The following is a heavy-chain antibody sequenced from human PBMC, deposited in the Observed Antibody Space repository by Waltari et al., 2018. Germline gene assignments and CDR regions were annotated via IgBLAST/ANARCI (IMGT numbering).Heavy chain of an antibody. CDR1: GFTFSSYA. D-gene: IGHD2-15*01. Sequence: QVQLVESGGGVVEPGRSLRLSGAASGFTFSSYARHWVRQPPGKGLEWVAVIAYDGSNKYYADSVKGRFTISRDNSKNTLYLQMNSLRAEDTAVYYCTSGGSCLTCGAFDIWGQGTMVTVSS. CDR2: IAYDGSNK. V-gene: IGHV3-30-3*01. CDR3: TSGGSCLTCGAFDI. J-gene: IGHJ3*02.